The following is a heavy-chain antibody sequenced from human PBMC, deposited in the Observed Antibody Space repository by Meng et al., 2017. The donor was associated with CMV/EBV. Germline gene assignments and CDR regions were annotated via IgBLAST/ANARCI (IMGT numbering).Heavy chain of an antibody. D-gene: IGHD6-13*01. CDR2: IYYSGST. J-gene: IGHJ4*02. V-gene: IGHV4-39*07. CDR3: ARGRGSWYFVDY. Sequence: QLQLQEAGPGLVKPSEALSLTCTVSGGSISSSSYYWGWIRQPPGKGLEWIGSIYYSGSTYYNPSLKSRVTISVDTSKNQFSLKLSSVTAADTAVYYCARGRGSWYFVDYWGQGTLVTVSS. CDR1: GGSISSSSYY.